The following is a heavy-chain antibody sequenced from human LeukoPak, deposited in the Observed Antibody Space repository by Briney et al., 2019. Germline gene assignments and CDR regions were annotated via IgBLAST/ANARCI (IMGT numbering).Heavy chain of an antibody. CDR3: ARGLCGGDCYDY. CDR2: ISSSSNYI. J-gene: IGHJ4*02. D-gene: IGHD2-21*01. CDR1: GFTFSDYH. Sequence: GGSLRLSCAASGFTFSDYHMNWVRQAPGKGLEWVSSISSSSNYICYAGSVKGRFTISRDNAKNSVDLQMNSLRAEDTAVYYCARGLCGGDCYDYWGQGTLVTVSS. V-gene: IGHV3-21*01.